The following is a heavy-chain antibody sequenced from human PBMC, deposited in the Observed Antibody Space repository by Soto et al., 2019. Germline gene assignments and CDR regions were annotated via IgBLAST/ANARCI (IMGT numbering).Heavy chain of an antibody. J-gene: IGHJ4*02. D-gene: IGHD3-16*01. Sequence: SGFTVSSNYMSWVRQAPGKGLEWVSVIYSGGSTYYADSVKGRFTISRDNSKNTLYLQMNSLRAEDTAVYYCARDYTYWGQGTLVTVSS. CDR3: ARDYTY. CDR2: IYSGGST. V-gene: IGHV3-53*01. CDR1: GFTVSSNY.